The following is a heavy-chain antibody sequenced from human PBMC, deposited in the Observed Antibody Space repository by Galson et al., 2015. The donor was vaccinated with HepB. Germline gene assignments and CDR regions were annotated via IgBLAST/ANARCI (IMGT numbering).Heavy chain of an antibody. CDR3: ARAKYQMSLWGY. CDR1: GFTFSSYA. V-gene: IGHV3-30-3*01. Sequence: SLRLSCAASGFTFSSYAMSWVRQAPGKGLEWVAIISYGGSNKYYADSVKGRFTISRDNSKNTLYLQMNSLRNEETAVYHCARAKYQMSLWGYWGQGTLVTVSS. CDR2: ISYGGSNK. D-gene: IGHD2-21*01. J-gene: IGHJ4*02.